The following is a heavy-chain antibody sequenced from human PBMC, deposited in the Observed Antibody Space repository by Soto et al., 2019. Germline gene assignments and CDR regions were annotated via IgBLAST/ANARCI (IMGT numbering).Heavy chain of an antibody. V-gene: IGHV3-33*01. CDR3: AREPDCSGGTCYSADY. CDR1: GFTFSSYG. Sequence: GGSLRLSCAASGFTFSSYGMHWVRQAPGKGLEWVAVIWFDGSTKYSADSVKGRFTISRDNSKNTLYLHMNSLRSEDTAVYYCAREPDCSGGTCYSADYWGQGTLVTVSS. J-gene: IGHJ4*02. CDR2: IWFDGSTK. D-gene: IGHD2-15*01.